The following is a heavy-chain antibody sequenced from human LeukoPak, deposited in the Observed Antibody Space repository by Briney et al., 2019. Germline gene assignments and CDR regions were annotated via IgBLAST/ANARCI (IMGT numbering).Heavy chain of an antibody. D-gene: IGHD1-7*01. CDR2: IRYDGSNK. V-gene: IGHV3-30*02. CDR1: GFTFSSYG. J-gene: IGHJ4*02. Sequence: GGSLRLSCAASGFTFSSYGMHWVRQAPGKGLEWVAFIRYDGSNKYYADSVKGRFTISRDKSKNTLYLQMNSLRAEDTAVYYCAKDPLPPSWNYVFDYWGQGTLVTVSS. CDR3: AKDPLPPSWNYVFDY.